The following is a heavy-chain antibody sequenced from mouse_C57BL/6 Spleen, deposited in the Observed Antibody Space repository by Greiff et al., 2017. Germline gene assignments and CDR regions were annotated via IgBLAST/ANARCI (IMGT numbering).Heavy chain of an antibody. Sequence: VLLQQSGTVLARPGASVKMSCKTSGYTFTSYWMHWVKQRPGQGLEWIGAIYPGNSDTSYNQKFKGKAKLTAVTSASTAYMELSSLTNEDSAVYYCTRNGSSPHWYFDVWGTGTTVTVSS. CDR2: IYPGNSDT. CDR1: GYTFTSYW. D-gene: IGHD1-1*01. CDR3: TRNGSSPHWYFDV. J-gene: IGHJ1*03. V-gene: IGHV1-5*01.